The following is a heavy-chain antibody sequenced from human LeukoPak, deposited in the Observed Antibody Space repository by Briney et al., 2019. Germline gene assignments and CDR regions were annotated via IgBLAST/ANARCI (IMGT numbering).Heavy chain of an antibody. CDR2: LWYDGSNI. J-gene: IGHJ4*02. V-gene: IGHV3-30*02. D-gene: IGHD5-12*01. CDR1: GFTFTSYG. Sequence: GGSLRLSCAASGFTFTSYGMHWVRQAPGEGLEWVAFLWYDGSNIYYADSVKGRFTISRDNSKNTLYLQMNSLRAEDTAVYYCVKEVVATIPPLWGQGTLVTVSS. CDR3: VKEVVATIPPL.